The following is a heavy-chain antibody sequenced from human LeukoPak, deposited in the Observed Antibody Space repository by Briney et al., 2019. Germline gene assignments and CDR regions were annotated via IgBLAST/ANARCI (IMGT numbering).Heavy chain of an antibody. CDR1: GFTFSSYS. CDR2: ISSSGAYI. Sequence: PGGSLTLSCAASGFTFSSYSMNWVRQAPGKGLEWVSSISSSGAYIFYADSVKGRFTISRDNTKHSLYLQMNSLRAEDTAVYYCAREPTTVSPPGWGQGTLVTVSS. J-gene: IGHJ4*02. CDR3: AREPTTVSPPG. D-gene: IGHD4-11*01. V-gene: IGHV3-21*01.